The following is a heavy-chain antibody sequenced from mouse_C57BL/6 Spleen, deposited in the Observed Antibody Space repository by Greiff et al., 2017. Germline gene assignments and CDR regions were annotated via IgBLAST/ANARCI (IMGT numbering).Heavy chain of an antibody. CDR2: IWSDGST. D-gene: IGHD2-4*01. CDR3: ARQEITDYYYARDY. Sequence: VQLQQSGPGLVAPSQSLSITCTVSGFSLTSYGVHWVRQPPGKGLEWLVVIWSDGSTTYNSALKSRLSISKDNSKSQVFLKMNSLQTDDTAMYYCARQEITDYYYARDYWGQGTSVTVSS. J-gene: IGHJ4*01. V-gene: IGHV2-6-1*01. CDR1: GFSLTSYG.